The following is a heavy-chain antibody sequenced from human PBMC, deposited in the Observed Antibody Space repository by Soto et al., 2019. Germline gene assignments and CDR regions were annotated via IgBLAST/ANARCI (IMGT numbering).Heavy chain of an antibody. Sequence: GASVKVSCKASGYAFTSYLLYCVRQSPGQRLEWMGWINTGNGNTKYSQKFQGRVTITRDTSASTAYMELSSLTSEDTAVYYCASGNCGYICYHDYWGQGTLVTVSS. CDR1: GYAFTSYL. CDR3: ASGNCGYICYHDY. D-gene: IGHD5-12*01. J-gene: IGHJ4*02. V-gene: IGHV1-3*04. CDR2: INTGNGNT.